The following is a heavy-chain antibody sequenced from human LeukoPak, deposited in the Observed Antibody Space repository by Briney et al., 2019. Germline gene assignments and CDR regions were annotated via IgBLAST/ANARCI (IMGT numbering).Heavy chain of an antibody. J-gene: IGHJ6*02. Sequence: GGSLRLSCVASGFIFSTYGMHWVRQAPGKGLEWVAFIRYDGSKEHYADSVKGRFTISRDNSKNTLYLQMNSLRAEDTAVYYCARDTLHSGSYFNYYYGMDVWGQGTTVTVSS. CDR1: GFIFSTYG. D-gene: IGHD1-26*01. CDR2: IRYDGSKE. V-gene: IGHV3-30*02. CDR3: ARDTLHSGSYFNYYYGMDV.